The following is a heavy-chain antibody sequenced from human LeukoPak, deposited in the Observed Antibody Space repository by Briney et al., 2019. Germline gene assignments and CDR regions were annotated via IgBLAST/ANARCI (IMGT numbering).Heavy chain of an antibody. V-gene: IGHV4-39*01. D-gene: IGHD1-14*01. CDR3: ASWRAGQNRVFDY. CDR1: GFTFSSYW. J-gene: IGHJ4*02. CDR2: IYYSGST. Sequence: PGESLRLSCAASGFTFSSYWMSWVRQAPGKGLEWIGSIYYSGSTYYNPSLKSRVTISVDTSKNQFSLKLSSMTAADTAVYYCASWRAGQNRVFDYWGQGTLVTVSS.